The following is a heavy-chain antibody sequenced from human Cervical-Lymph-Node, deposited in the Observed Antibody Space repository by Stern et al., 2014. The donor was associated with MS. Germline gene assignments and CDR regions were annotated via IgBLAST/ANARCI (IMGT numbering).Heavy chain of an antibody. Sequence: VQLVESGGGVVQPGRSLRLSCAASGFSLNNDGMHWVRQAPGKGLEWVAAIWYDGSNKYYADSVKGRFTISRDNSKNTLYLQMNSLRAEDTAVYYCARDKTLYEYGILDYWGQGTLVTVSS. J-gene: IGHJ4*02. CDR2: IWYDGSNK. V-gene: IGHV3-33*01. CDR3: ARDKTLYEYGILDY. CDR1: GFSLNNDG. D-gene: IGHD4/OR15-4a*01.